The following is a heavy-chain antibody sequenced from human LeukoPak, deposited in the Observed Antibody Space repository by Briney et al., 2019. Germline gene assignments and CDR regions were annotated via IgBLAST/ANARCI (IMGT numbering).Heavy chain of an antibody. Sequence: GESLKISCKGSGFTFSTSWIGWVRQMPGKGLEWMGIIYPDDSDTRYGPSFEGQVTISADKSITTTYLQWSSLKTSDTAMYYCARRIVGPTIGVDYWGQGTLVTVSS. CDR1: GFTFSTSW. V-gene: IGHV5-51*01. J-gene: IGHJ4*02. CDR3: ARRIVGPTIGVDY. D-gene: IGHD1-26*01. CDR2: IYPDDSDT.